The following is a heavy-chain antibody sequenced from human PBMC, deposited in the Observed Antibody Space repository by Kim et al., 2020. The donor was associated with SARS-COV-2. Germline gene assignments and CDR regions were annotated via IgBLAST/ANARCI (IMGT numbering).Heavy chain of an antibody. Sequence: PGSVKGRFTISRENAKNSLYLQMNSLRAGDTAVYYCARGTYSSGWYYFDYWGQGTLVTVSS. CDR3: ARGTYSSGWYYFDY. V-gene: IGHV3-13*01. D-gene: IGHD6-19*01. J-gene: IGHJ4*02.